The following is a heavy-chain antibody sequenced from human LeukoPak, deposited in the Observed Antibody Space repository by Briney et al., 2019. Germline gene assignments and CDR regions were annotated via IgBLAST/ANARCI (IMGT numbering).Heavy chain of an antibody. V-gene: IGHV3-53*01. CDR3: ARAPFSADSSATPPAFGI. CDR1: GFTVSRHY. Sequence: GGSLRLSCAASGFTVSRHYMSWVRQAPGKGLEWVSIIYSPGGTYYADSVKGRFTISRDNSKNTIYLQMNSLRVDDTAVYYCARAPFSADSSATPPAFGIWGHGTMVTVSS. CDR2: IYSPGGT. D-gene: IGHD3-22*01. J-gene: IGHJ3*02.